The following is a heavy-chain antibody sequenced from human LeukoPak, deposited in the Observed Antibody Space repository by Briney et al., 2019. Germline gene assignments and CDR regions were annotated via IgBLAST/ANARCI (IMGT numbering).Heavy chain of an antibody. CDR1: GYTFTGYY. CDR2: INPNSGGT. CDR3: AGRPDTAMVPIFDY. V-gene: IGHV1-2*02. D-gene: IGHD5-18*01. J-gene: IGHJ4*02. Sequence: ASVKVSCKASGYTFTGYYVHWVRQARGQGLEWMGRINPNSGGTNYAQKFQGRVTMTGDTSISTVYMELSRLSSDDAAVYFCAGRPDTAMVPIFDYWGQGTLDTISS.